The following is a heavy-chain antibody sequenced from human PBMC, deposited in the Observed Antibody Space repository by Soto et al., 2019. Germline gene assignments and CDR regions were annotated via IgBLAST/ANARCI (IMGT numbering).Heavy chain of an antibody. CDR2: IYWDEDK. CDR1: GLSLSTSGLG. Sequence: QITLKESGPTLVKPTQTLTLTCTISGLSLSTSGLGVGWFRQSPAKALEWLALIYWDEDKRYRPSLKSRPTITKDTSKNQVVLTMTNMDTVYTGTYYCAHSGWVATIPRGEAFDIWGQGTVVTVSS. D-gene: IGHD5-12*01. J-gene: IGHJ3*02. V-gene: IGHV2-5*02. CDR3: AHSGWVATIPRGEAFDI.